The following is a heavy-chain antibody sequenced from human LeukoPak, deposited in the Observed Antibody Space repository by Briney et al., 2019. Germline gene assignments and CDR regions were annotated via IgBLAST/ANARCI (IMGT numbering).Heavy chain of an antibody. CDR1: GGSISSGGYY. J-gene: IGHJ6*03. CDR3: ARGGRAAAGSFYYYYYMDV. D-gene: IGHD6-13*01. V-gene: IGHV4-31*03. CDR2: IYYSGST. Sequence: SETLSLTCTVSGGSISSGGYYWSWIRQHPGKGLEWIGYIYYSGSTYYNPSLKSRVTISVDTSKNQFSLKLSSVTAADTAVYYCARGGRAAAGSFYYYYYMDVWGKGTTVTVSS.